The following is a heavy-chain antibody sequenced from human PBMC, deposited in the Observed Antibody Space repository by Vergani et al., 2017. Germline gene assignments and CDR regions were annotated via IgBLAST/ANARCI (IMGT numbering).Heavy chain of an antibody. CDR2: INTNTGNP. CDR3: ARVPLDSSGYFFVDSSYYYYGMDV. Sequence: QVQLVQSGSELKKPGASVKVSCKASGYTFTSYAMNWVRQAPGQGLEWMGWINTNTGNPTYAQGFTGRFVFSLDTSVRTAYLQISSLKAEDTAVYYCARVPLDSSGYFFVDSSYYYYGMDVWGQGTTVTVSS. D-gene: IGHD3-22*01. J-gene: IGHJ6*02. CDR1: GYTFTSYA. V-gene: IGHV7-4-1*02.